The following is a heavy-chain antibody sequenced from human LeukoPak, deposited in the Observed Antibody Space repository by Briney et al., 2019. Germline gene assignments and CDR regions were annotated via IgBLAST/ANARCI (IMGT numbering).Heavy chain of an antibody. D-gene: IGHD3-22*01. CDR2: IYYSGST. CDR3: ARVQRRPGYYSSYYYYGMDV. CDR1: GGSISSSSYY. J-gene: IGHJ6*02. Sequence: PSETLSLTCTVSGGSISSSSYYWGWIRQPPGKGLEWIGSIYYSGSTYYNPSLKSRVTISVDTSKNQFSLKLSSVTAADTAVYYCARVQRRPGYYSSYYYYGMDVWGQGTTVTVSS. V-gene: IGHV4-39*01.